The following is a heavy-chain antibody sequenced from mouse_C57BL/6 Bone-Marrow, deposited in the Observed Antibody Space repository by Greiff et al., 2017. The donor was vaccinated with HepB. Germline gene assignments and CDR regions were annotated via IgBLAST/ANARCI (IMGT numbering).Heavy chain of an antibody. Sequence: ESGPGLVKPSQSLSLTCSVTGYSITSGYYWNWIRQFPGNKLEWMGYISYDGSNNYNPSLKNRISITRDTSKNQFFLKLNSVTTEDTATYYCARRSYYGDYWGQGTTLTVSS. D-gene: IGHD2-1*01. V-gene: IGHV3-6*01. J-gene: IGHJ2*01. CDR3: ARRSYYGDY. CDR1: GYSITSGYY. CDR2: ISYDGSN.